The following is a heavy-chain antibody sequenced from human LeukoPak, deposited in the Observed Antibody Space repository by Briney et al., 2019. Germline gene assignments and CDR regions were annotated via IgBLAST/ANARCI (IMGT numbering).Heavy chain of an antibody. J-gene: IGHJ4*02. D-gene: IGHD3-10*01. CDR2: IYYSGST. Sequence: SEPLSLTCTVSGGSVSSGNYYWSWIRQPPGKGLEWIGYIYYSGSTNYNPSLKSRVTISVDTSKNQFSLRLSSVTAADTAVYYCARVVLTYGSGTYNFDDWGQGTLVTVSS. V-gene: IGHV4-61*01. CDR1: GGSVSSGNYY. CDR3: ARVVLTYGSGTYNFDD.